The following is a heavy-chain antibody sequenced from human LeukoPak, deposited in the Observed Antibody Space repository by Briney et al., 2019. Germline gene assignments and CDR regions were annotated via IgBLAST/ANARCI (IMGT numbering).Heavy chain of an antibody. CDR1: GYTFTSYY. CDR3: ARDQRAITMVRGVKIGYGMDV. V-gene: IGHV1-46*01. D-gene: IGHD3-10*01. CDR2: INPSGGST. Sequence: ASVKVSCKASGYTFTSYYMHWVRQPPGQGLEWMGIINPSGGSTSYAQKFQGRVTMTRDTSTSTVYMELSSLRSEDTAVYYCARDQRAITMVRGVKIGYGMDVWGQGTTVTVSS. J-gene: IGHJ6*02.